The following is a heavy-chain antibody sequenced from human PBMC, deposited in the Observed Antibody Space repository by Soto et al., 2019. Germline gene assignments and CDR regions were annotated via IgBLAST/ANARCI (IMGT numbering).Heavy chain of an antibody. J-gene: IGHJ6*02. D-gene: IGHD2-8*01. CDR2: IWYDGSNK. CDR1: GFTFSSYG. Sequence: SLRLSCSALGFTFSSYGMHWVRQAPGKGLEWVAVIWYDGSNKYYADSVKGRFTISRDNSKNTLYLQMNSLRAEDTAVYYCARGYCTNGVCYLSYYYYGMDVWGQGPTVTNSS. V-gene: IGHV3-33*01. CDR3: ARGYCTNGVCYLSYYYYGMDV.